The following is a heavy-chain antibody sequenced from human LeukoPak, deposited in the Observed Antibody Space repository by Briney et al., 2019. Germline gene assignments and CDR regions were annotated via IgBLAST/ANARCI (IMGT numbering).Heavy chain of an antibody. CDR1: GFTFTTYS. CDR3: ARTVVSGDGHKVGYFDY. Sequence: GGSLRLSCAASGFTFTTYSMTWVRQAPGRGLEWVARIKEDGSNIHYVDSVKGRFTISRDNAKNSLYLQMNSLRAEDTAVYYCARTVVSGDGHKVGYFDYWGQGTLVTVSS. V-gene: IGHV3-7*05. D-gene: IGHD5-24*01. J-gene: IGHJ4*02. CDR2: IKEDGSNI.